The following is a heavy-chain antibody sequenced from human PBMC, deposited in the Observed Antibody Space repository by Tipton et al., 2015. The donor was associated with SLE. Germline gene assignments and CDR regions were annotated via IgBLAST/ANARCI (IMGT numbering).Heavy chain of an antibody. V-gene: IGHV3-48*03. CDR1: GFTFSSYE. D-gene: IGHD6-13*01. CDR3: ARGGGKAAGTSGWFDP. J-gene: IGHJ5*02. Sequence: SLRLSCAASGFTFSSYEMNWVRQAPGKGLEWVSYISGSGSTIYYADSVKGRFTISRDNAKNSLYLQMNSLRAEDTAVYYCARGGGKAAGTSGWFDPWGQGTLVTVSS. CDR2: ISGSGSTI.